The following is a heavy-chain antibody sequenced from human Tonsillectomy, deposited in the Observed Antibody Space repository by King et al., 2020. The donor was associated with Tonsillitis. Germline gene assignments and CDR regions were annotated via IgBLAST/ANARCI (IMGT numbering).Heavy chain of an antibody. CDR3: TREAYCGGDCYLFYY. CDR1: GFTFGDYA. CDR2: IRSKAYGGTT. J-gene: IGHJ4*02. D-gene: IGHD2-21*01. Sequence: QLVQSGGGLVQPGRSLRLSCTASGFTFGDYAMSWFRQAPGKGLECVGFIRSKAYGGTTEYAASVKGRFTISRDDSKSIAYLQMNSLKTEDTAVYYCTREAYCGGDCYLFYYWGQGTLVTVSS. V-gene: IGHV3-49*03.